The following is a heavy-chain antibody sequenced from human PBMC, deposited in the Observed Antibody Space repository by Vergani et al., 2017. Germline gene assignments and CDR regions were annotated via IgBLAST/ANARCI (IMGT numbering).Heavy chain of an antibody. CDR3: AKDRGGKEKGIGAAGSWFDP. D-gene: IGHD6-13*01. Sequence: EVQLLESGGGLVQPGGSLRLSCAASGFTFSSYAMSWVRQAPGKGLEWVSGISGSGGSTYYADSVKGRFTISRDNSKNTLYLQMNSLRAEDTAVYYCAKDRGGKEKGIGAAGSWFDPWGQGTLVTVSS. CDR1: GFTFSSYA. J-gene: IGHJ5*02. V-gene: IGHV3-23*01. CDR2: ISGSGGST.